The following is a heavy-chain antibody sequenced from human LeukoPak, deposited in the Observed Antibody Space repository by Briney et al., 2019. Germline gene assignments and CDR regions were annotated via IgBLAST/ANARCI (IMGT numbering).Heavy chain of an antibody. CDR3: ARRSGFDY. V-gene: IGHV3-48*03. CDR2: IATSGSAI. J-gene: IGHJ4*02. D-gene: IGHD6-25*01. Sequence: TGGSLRLSCTASGFTFGDYAMSWVRQAPGKGLEWVACIATSGSAIYYADSVKGRFTISRDNAKNSLYLQMSSLRAEGTAVYYCARRSGFDYWGQGTLVTVSS. CDR1: GFTFGDYA.